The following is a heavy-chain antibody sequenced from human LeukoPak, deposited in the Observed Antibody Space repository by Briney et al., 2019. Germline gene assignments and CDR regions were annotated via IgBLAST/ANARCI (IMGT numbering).Heavy chain of an antibody. CDR2: VSYDGTNK. J-gene: IGHJ4*02. CDR1: GLIFTTYG. Sequence: GGSLRLSCAASGLIFTTYGMHWVRQAPGKGLGWVAVVSYDGTNKYYADSVKGRFTISRDSSKNTLYLQMNSLRAEDTAVYYCPKGYDSSSWHYFDYSGQGNLVTVSS. D-gene: IGHD6-13*01. V-gene: IGHV3-30*18. CDR3: PKGYDSSSWHYFDY.